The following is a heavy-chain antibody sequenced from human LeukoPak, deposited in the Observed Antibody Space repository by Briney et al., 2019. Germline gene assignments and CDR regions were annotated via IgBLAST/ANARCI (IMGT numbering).Heavy chain of an antibody. V-gene: IGHV4-4*07. CDR3: ATYDQRLAFDN. CDR2: IYTSEST. CDR1: GGSITSYY. J-gene: IGHJ5*02. Sequence: SETLSLTCTVSGGSITSYYWSWIRQPAGKGLEWIGRIYTSESTNYNPSLKSRVTMSIDTSKKQFSLKLNSVTAADTAVYYCATYDQRLAFDNWGQGTLVTVSS. D-gene: IGHD6-25*01.